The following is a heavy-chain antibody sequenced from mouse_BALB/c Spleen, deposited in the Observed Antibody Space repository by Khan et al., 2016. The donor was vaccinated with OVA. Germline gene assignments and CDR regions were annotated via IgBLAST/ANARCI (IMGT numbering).Heavy chain of an antibody. CDR3: TRGRGY. Sequence: EVQLQESGPGLVKPSQSLSLTCTVTGYSITSDYAWNWIRQFPGNKLEWMGYISYSGSTAYHPSLKSRIPITRDTSKNQFFLQLNSVTTEDTATYFCTRGRGYWGQGTTLTVSS. CDR1: GYSITSDYA. CDR2: ISYSGST. V-gene: IGHV3-2*02. J-gene: IGHJ2*01.